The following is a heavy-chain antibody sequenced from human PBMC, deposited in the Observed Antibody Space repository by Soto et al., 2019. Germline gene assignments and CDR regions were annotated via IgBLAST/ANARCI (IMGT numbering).Heavy chain of an antibody. CDR3: ARDDYHGRSGYSDDINFDI. D-gene: IGHD3-22*01. J-gene: IGHJ3*02. Sequence: GSMTLSCASSGFTFGAYLINLVRHDPGKGLEWVSLIYGDGTGSRYADSVKGRFTISRDNAKNTLFLQMNSLRVEDTAVYYCARDDYHGRSGYSDDINFDIWGQGTMVT. V-gene: IGHV3-74*01. CDR2: IYGDGTGS. CDR1: GFTFGAYL.